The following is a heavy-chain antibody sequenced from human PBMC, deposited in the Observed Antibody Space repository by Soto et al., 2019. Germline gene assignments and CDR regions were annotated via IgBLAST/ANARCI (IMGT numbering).Heavy chain of an antibody. CDR1: DGNISDHGSH. D-gene: IGHD1-26*01. CDR2: IYYSGST. Sequence: LPSSFFDGNISDHGSHRIMKNKPPGKGLEWIGSIYYSGSTFYNPSLKSRVTVSIDTSKNQFSLKLSSVTAADTAVYYCARWEYADVDLTHRYFDLWCRGSLVTVS. J-gene: IGHJ2*01. CDR3: ARWEYADVDLTHRYFDL. V-gene: IGHV4-39*01.